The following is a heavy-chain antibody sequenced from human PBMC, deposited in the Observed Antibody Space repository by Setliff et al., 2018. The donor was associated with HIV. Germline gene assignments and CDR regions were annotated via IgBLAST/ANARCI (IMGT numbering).Heavy chain of an antibody. J-gene: IGHJ3*02. CDR3: VRDPPLTPTDADHPFDI. Sequence: SETLSLTCAVSGYSISSGYYWAWIRQPPGKGLEWIGSIYHGGTTYYNPSLKSRSTISEDTSKNQFSLSLSSVTAADTAVYYCVRDPPLTPTDADHPFDIWGQGTMVTVSS. CDR1: GYSISSGYY. CDR2: IYHGGTT. V-gene: IGHV4-38-2*02. D-gene: IGHD2-21*02.